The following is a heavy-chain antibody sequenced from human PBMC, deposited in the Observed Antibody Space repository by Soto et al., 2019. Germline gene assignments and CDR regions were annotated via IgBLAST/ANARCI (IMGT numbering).Heavy chain of an antibody. CDR1: GFTVSSNY. CDR2: ISRGGST. D-gene: IGHD4-4*01. Sequence: GGSLRLSCAASGFTVSSNYMSWVRQAPGKGLAWVSVISRGGSTYYADSVKGRFTISRHNSKNTLYLQMNSRRAEDTAVYDCARAVRMGLEYYVDYWGQGTLVTVS. J-gene: IGHJ4*02. V-gene: IGHV3-66*01. CDR3: ARAVRMGLEYYVDY.